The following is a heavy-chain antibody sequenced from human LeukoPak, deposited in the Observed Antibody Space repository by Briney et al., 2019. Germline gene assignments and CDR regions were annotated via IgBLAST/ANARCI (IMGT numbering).Heavy chain of an antibody. CDR3: ARDTQPMYSSSWYLSGYYYYYMDV. CDR2: IYTSGST. Sequence: NPSETLSLTCTVSGGSISSYYWSWIRQPAGKGLEWIGRIYTSGSTDYNPSLKSRVTMSVDTSKNQFSLKLSSVTAADTAVYYCARDTQPMYSSSWYLSGYYYYYMDVWGKGTTVTISS. V-gene: IGHV4-4*07. J-gene: IGHJ6*03. D-gene: IGHD6-13*01. CDR1: GGSISSYY.